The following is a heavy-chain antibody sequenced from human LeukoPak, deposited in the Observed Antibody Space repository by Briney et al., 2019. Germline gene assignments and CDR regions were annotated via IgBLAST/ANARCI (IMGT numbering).Heavy chain of an antibody. CDR1: GFTFSSYG. D-gene: IGHD2-21*02. CDR3: ARRGGDFEYYYYYYMDV. J-gene: IGHJ6*03. CDR2: ISSSSSTI. V-gene: IGHV3-48*01. Sequence: QTGGSLRLSCAASGFTFSSYGMTWVRQAPGKGLEWVSYISSSSSTIYYADSVKGRFTISRDNAKNSLYLQLNSLRAEDTALYYCARRGGDFEYYYYYYMDVWGKGTTVTVSS.